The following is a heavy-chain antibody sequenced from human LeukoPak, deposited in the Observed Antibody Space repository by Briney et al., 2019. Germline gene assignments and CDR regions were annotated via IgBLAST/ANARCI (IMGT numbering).Heavy chain of an antibody. CDR1: GGSFSGYY. J-gene: IGHJ5*02. V-gene: IGHV4-34*01. CDR3: ARGQGMYDWFDP. CDR2: INHSGST. D-gene: IGHD2-8*01. Sequence: SEALSLTCAVYGGSFSGYYWSWIRQPPGKGLEWIGEINHSGSTNYNPSLKSRVTISVDTSKNQFSLKLSSVTAADTAVYYCARGQGMYDWFDPWGQGTLVTVSS.